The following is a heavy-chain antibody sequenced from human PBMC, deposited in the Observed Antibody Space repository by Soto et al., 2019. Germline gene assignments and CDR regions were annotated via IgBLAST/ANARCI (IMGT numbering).Heavy chain of an antibody. Sequence: GSLRLSCAASGFTFSSYAMSWVRQAPGKGLEWVSAISGSGGSTYYADSVKGRFTISRDNSKNTLYLQMNSLRAEDTAVYYCAKEGAAGTRFFYYYYGMDVWGQGTTVTVSS. CDR2: ISGSGGST. J-gene: IGHJ6*02. CDR1: GFTFSSYA. CDR3: AKEGAAGTRFFYYYYGMDV. V-gene: IGHV3-23*01. D-gene: IGHD6-13*01.